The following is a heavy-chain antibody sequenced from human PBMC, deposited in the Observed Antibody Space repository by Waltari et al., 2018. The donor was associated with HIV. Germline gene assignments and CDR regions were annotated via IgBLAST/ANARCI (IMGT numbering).Heavy chain of an antibody. CDR2: IYTSGST. CDR3: ARGGSARVKIFGVVMGWFDP. D-gene: IGHD3-3*01. J-gene: IGHJ5*02. CDR1: GGSISSYY. Sequence: QVQLQESGPGLVKPSETLSLTCTVSGGSISSYYWSWIRQPAGKGLEWIGRIYTSGSTNYNPSLKSRVTMSVDTSKNQFSLKLSSVTAADTAVYYCARGGSARVKIFGVVMGWFDPWGQGTLVTVSS. V-gene: IGHV4-4*07.